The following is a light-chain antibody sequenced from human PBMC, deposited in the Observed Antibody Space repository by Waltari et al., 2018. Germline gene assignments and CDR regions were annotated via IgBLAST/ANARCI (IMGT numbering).Light chain of an antibody. Sequence: EIVLTQSPATLSVSPGATATLSSRASQSVSHNFTLYHQISGQSPRLLLYGVSTRAVGVSERFSGSGSGTDFTLTITDLQSEDFAIYCWQHYYGWSRTFGQGTKV. CDR3: QHYYGWSRT. CDR2: GVS. V-gene: IGKV3-15*01. J-gene: IGKJ1*01. CDR1: QSVSHN.